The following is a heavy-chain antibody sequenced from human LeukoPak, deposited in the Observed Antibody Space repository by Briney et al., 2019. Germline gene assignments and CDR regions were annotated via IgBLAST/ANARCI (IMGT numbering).Heavy chain of an antibody. D-gene: IGHD6-13*01. V-gene: IGHV1-2*02. J-gene: IGHJ4*02. CDR2: INPNSGGT. Sequence: GASVKVSCKASGYTFTGYYMHWVRQAPGQGLEWMGWINPNSGGTNYAQKFQGRVTMTRDTSISTAYMELSRLRSDDTAVYYCARGARLSAQQLVLYYFDYWGQGTLVTVSS. CDR3: ARGARLSAQQLVLYYFDY. CDR1: GYTFTGYY.